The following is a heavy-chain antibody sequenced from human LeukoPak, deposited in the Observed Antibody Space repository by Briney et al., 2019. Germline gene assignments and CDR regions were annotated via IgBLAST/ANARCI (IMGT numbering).Heavy chain of an antibody. Sequence: GGSLRLSCAASGFTFSSYAMSWVRQAPGKGLGWVSGISGSGGSTYYAGSVKGRFTISRDNSKNTLYLQMNSLRVEDTAVYYCAKNGGSQCYSHLDSWGQGTLVTVSS. V-gene: IGHV3-23*01. J-gene: IGHJ4*02. CDR1: GFTFSSYA. CDR2: ISGSGGST. CDR3: AKNGGSQCYSHLDS. D-gene: IGHD2-15*01.